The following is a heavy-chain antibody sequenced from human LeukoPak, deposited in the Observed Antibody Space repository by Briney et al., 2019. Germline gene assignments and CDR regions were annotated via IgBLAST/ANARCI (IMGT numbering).Heavy chain of an antibody. V-gene: IGHV4-59*01. J-gene: IGHJ6*02. CDR2: IYYSGST. Sequence: SQTLSLTCTVSGGSISSYYWSWIRQPPGKGLEWIGYIYYSGSTNYNPSLKSRVTISVDTSKNQFSLKLSSVTAADTAVYYCAREDVAGGSGSNYYYYGADVWGQGTTVTVSS. D-gene: IGHD3-10*01. CDR3: AREDVAGGSGSNYYYYGADV. CDR1: GGSISSYY.